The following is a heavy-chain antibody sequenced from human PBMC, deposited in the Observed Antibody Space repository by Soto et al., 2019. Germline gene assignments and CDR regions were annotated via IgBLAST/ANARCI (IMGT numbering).Heavy chain of an antibody. J-gene: IGHJ5*02. CDR2: IDGDGSRT. Sequence: EVQLVESGGGLVQPGGSLRLSCAASGFTFSGYWMHWVRQAPGKGLVWVSRIDGDGSRTNYADSVKGRFTISRDNAKNTQYLQMNSLSAEVTAVYYCGRELARHNDHWGQGTLVTVSS. CDR3: GRELARHNDH. D-gene: IGHD3-3*02. V-gene: IGHV3-74*01. CDR1: GFTFSGYW.